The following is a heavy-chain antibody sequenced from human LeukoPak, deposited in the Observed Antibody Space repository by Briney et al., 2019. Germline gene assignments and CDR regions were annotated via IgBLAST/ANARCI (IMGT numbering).Heavy chain of an antibody. Sequence: SETLSLTCTVSGGSISSGGYYWSWIRQHPGKGLEWIGYIYYSGSTYYNPSLKSRVTISVDTSKNQFSLKLSSVTAADTAVYYCAREGSRYCSSTSCYTGLDYWGQGTLVTVSS. J-gene: IGHJ4*02. CDR1: GGSISSGGYY. V-gene: IGHV4-31*03. D-gene: IGHD2-2*02. CDR2: IYYSGST. CDR3: AREGSRYCSSTSCYTGLDY.